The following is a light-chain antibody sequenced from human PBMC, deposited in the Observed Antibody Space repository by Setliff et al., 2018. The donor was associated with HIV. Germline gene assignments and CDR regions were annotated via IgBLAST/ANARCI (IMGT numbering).Light chain of an antibody. Sequence: SVLTQPPSASGTPGQRVTISCSGSRSNIGDNIVSWYQQLPGTAPKLLIYSDNQRPSGVPDRFAGSKSGTSASLAISGLQSQDEADYYCAAWDDSLNGVVFGGGTKVTVL. CDR2: SDN. J-gene: IGLJ2*01. CDR1: RSNIGDNI. CDR3: AAWDDSLNGVV. V-gene: IGLV1-44*01.